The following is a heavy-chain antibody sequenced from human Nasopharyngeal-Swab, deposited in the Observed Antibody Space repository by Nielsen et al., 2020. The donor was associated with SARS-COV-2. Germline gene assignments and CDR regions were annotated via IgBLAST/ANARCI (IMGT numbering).Heavy chain of an antibody. J-gene: IGHJ4*02. Sequence: WIRQPPGKALEWLALIDLDDDKYYSTSLKTRLTISKDTSKNQVVLTMTNMDPVDTATYYCARIPPLDYYFDYWGQGTLVTVSS. CDR2: IDLDDDK. V-gene: IGHV2-70*01. D-gene: IGHD3/OR15-3a*01. CDR3: ARIPPLDYYFDY.